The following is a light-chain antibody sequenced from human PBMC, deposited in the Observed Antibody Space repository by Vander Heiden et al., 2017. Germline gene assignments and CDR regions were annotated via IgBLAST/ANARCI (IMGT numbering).Light chain of an antibody. Sequence: QSALTQPASVPGSPGQSLTISCTGSSSDVGGYRYVSWHQQQPGKAPKLMIYDVTNRPSGASNRFSGSKAGKTASLTSSGLQAEDEADYYCTSYTSTNKWVFGGGTKLTVL. J-gene: IGLJ3*02. CDR2: DVT. V-gene: IGLV2-14*01. CDR1: SSDVGGYRY. CDR3: TSYTSTNKWV.